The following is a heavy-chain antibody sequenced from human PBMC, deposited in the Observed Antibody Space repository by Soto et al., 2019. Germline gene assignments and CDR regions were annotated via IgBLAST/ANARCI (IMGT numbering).Heavy chain of an antibody. Sequence: PGGSLRLSCAASGFTFSSNTMNWVRQAPGKGLEWVSAVSGNGGNIYYADSVKGRFTISRDNSKNTLFLQMNSLRAEDTAVYSCAKTRLGYCYSTSCYNFDYWGQGTLVTVSS. V-gene: IGHV3-23*01. D-gene: IGHD2-2*02. J-gene: IGHJ4*02. CDR3: AKTRLGYCYSTSCYNFDY. CDR2: VSGNGGNI. CDR1: GFTFSSNT.